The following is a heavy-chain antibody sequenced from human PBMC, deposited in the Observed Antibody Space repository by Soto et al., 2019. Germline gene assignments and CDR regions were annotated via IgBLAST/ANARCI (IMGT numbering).Heavy chain of an antibody. CDR2: ISGSGGST. J-gene: IGHJ5*02. CDR3: AKYSLEWELPIANWFDP. D-gene: IGHD1-26*01. Sequence: GGSLRLSCAASGFTFSSYAMSWVRQAPGKGLEWVSAISGSGGSTYYADSVKGRFTISRDNSKNTLYLQMNSLRAEDTAVYYCAKYSLEWELPIANWFDPWGQGTLGTVSS. V-gene: IGHV3-23*01. CDR1: GFTFSSYA.